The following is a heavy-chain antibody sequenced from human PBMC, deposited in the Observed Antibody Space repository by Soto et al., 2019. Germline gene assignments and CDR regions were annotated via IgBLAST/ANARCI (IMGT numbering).Heavy chain of an antibody. V-gene: IGHV3-21*01. CDR2: ISSSSSYI. CDR1: GFTFSSYS. J-gene: IGHJ1*01. Sequence: GGSLRLSCAASGFTFSSYSMNWVRQAPGKGLEWVSSISSSSSYIYYADSVKGRLTISRDNAKNSLYLQMNSLRAEDTAVYYCARDHHYDFWSGYYTPAYFQHWGQGTLVTVSS. D-gene: IGHD3-3*01. CDR3: ARDHHYDFWSGYYTPAYFQH.